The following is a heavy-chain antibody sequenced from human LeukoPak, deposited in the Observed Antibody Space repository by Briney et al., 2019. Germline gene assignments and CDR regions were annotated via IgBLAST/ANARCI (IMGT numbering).Heavy chain of an antibody. V-gene: IGHV3-7*03. CDR1: GFTFSRNW. CDR3: ARDSRDGYNDAFDI. CDR2: IKQDGSEK. J-gene: IGHJ3*02. D-gene: IGHD5-24*01. Sequence: GGSLRLSCAASGFTFSRNWMTWVRQAPGKGLEWVANIKQDGSEKYYVDSVKGRFTISRDNAKNTLYLQMNSLRTEDTAVYYCARDSRDGYNDAFDIWGQGTMVTVSS.